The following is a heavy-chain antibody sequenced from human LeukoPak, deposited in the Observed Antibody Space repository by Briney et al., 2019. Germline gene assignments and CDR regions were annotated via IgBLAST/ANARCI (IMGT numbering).Heavy chain of an antibody. CDR3: ARDIPDSGSYYPDAFDI. D-gene: IGHD3-10*01. Sequence: GGSLRLSCAASGFTFSSYGMHWVRQAPGKGLEWVAAIWYDGSNKHYADSVKGRFTISRDNSKNTVYLQMNSLRAEDTAVYYCARDIPDSGSYYPDAFDIWGQGTLVTVSS. CDR1: GFTFSSYG. V-gene: IGHV3-33*01. CDR2: IWYDGSNK. J-gene: IGHJ3*02.